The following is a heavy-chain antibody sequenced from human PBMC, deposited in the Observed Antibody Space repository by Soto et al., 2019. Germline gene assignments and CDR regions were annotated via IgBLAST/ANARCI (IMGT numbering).Heavy chain of an antibody. D-gene: IGHD2-2*01. Sequence: TLPHTSAVSGGITSSCGYSWSWIRQPPGKGLEWIGYIYHSGSTYYNPSLKSRVTISVDRSRNQVALKLSTVTAADKAVYYCARVLGYWSSNSCYGNRVNRFDSSGQGTLVIV. CDR2: IYHSGST. V-gene: IGHV4-30-2*01. J-gene: IGHJ5*01. CDR3: ARVLGYWSSNSCYGNRVNRFDS. CDR1: GGITSSCGYS.